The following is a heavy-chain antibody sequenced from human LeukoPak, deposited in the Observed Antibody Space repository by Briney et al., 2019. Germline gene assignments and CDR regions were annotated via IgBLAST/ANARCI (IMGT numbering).Heavy chain of an antibody. V-gene: IGHV1-8*01. J-gene: IGHJ6*02. CDR3: ASGGYCSGGSCYEYYYYGMDV. Sequence: ASVKVSCKASVYTFTSYDINWVRQATGQGREWMGWMNPNSGNTGYAQKCQGRVTMTRNTSISTAYMELSSLRSEDTAVYYCASGGYCSGGSCYEYYYYGMDVWGQGTTVTVSS. CDR1: VYTFTSYD. D-gene: IGHD2-15*01. CDR2: MNPNSGNT.